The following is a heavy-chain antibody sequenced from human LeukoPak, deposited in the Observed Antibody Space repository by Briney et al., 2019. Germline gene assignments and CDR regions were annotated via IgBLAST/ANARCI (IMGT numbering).Heavy chain of an antibody. Sequence: GGSLRLSCAASRFTFTIYGMSWVRQAPGKGLEWVSVISGSGHSTYYADSVKGRFTISRDNSKNTLYLQMNSLRAEDTAVYYCAKDITMVRGGIFNYWGQGTLVTVSS. CDR3: AKDITMVRGGIFNY. D-gene: IGHD3-10*01. CDR2: ISGSGHST. V-gene: IGHV3-23*01. J-gene: IGHJ4*02. CDR1: RFTFTIYG.